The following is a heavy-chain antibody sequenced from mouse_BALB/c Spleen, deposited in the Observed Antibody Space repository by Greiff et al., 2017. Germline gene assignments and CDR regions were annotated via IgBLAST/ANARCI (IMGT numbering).Heavy chain of an antibody. Sequence: EVQLQESGPGLVKPSQSLSLTCTVTGYSITSDYAWNWIRQFPGNKLEWMGYISYSGSTSYNPSLKSRISITRDTSKNQFFLQLNSVTTEDTATYYCAGYDYDGGGFDYWGQGTTLTVSS. CDR3: AGYDYDGGGFDY. CDR2: ISYSGST. CDR1: GYSITSDYA. V-gene: IGHV3-2*02. D-gene: IGHD2-4*01. J-gene: IGHJ2*01.